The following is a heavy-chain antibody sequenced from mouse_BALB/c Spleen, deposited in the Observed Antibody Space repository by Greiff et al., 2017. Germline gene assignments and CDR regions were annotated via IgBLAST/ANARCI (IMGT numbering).Heavy chain of an antibody. J-gene: IGHJ4*01. CDR3: AQYGNYVRYYAMDY. Sequence: QVQLKQSGPGLVQPSQSLSITCTVSGFSLTSYGVHWVRQSPGKGLEWLGVIWSGGSTDYNAAFISRLSISKDNSKSQVFFKMNSLQANDTAIYYCAQYGNYVRYYAMDYWGQGTSVTVSS. CDR1: GFSLTSYG. CDR2: IWSGGST. V-gene: IGHV2-2*02. D-gene: IGHD2-10*02.